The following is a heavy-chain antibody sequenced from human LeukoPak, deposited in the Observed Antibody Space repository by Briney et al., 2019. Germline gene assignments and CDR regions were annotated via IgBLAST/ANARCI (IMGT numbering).Heavy chain of an antibody. CDR3: ARAGPTGNWFDP. J-gene: IGHJ5*02. V-gene: IGHV1-18*01. D-gene: IGHD4-17*01. Sequence: ASLKVSCKASGYTFTSYGISWVRLAPGQGLEWMGWISAYNGNTNYAQKLQGRVTMTTDTSTSTAYMELRSLRSDDTVVYYCARAGPTGNWFDPWGQGTLVTVSS. CDR2: ISAYNGNT. CDR1: GYTFTSYG.